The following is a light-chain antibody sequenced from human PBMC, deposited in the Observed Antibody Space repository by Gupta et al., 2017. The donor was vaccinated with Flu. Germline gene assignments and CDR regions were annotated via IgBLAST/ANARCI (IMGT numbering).Light chain of an antibody. Sequence: QAVVTQEPSLTVSPGGTVTLTCASSSGAVTDDHYPYWFQQKPGLAPSALIHNTIYRHSWTPARFSASLLGGRAALTLSGAQPEDEADYYCLLQFSGTRRVFGGGTKLTVL. J-gene: IGLJ3*02. CDR1: SGAVTDDHY. V-gene: IGLV7-46*01. CDR3: LLQFSGTRRV. CDR2: NTI.